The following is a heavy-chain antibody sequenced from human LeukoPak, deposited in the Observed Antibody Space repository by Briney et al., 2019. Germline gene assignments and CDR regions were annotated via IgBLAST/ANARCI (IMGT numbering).Heavy chain of an antibody. D-gene: IGHD6-19*01. V-gene: IGHV1-18*01. CDR3: ARDYSSDWNGVQKY. CDR1: GDTFINYG. CDR2: ISAYNGNT. Sequence: ASVTVSCKASGDTFINYGISWVRQAPGQGLEWMGWISAYNGNTNYAQILQGRVTMTTETSTSTAYMELRSLRSDDTAVYYCARDYSSDWNGVQKYWGQGTLVTVSS. J-gene: IGHJ4*02.